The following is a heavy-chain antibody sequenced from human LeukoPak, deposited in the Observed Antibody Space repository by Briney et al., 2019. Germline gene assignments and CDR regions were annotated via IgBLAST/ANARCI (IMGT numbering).Heavy chain of an antibody. V-gene: IGHV4-59*01. J-gene: IGHJ6*03. CDR3: AREVGYSSSSNYYMDV. CDR2: IYYSGST. D-gene: IGHD6-6*01. CDR1: GGSISSYY. Sequence: SETLSLTCTVSGGSISSYYWSWIRQPPGKGLEWIGYIYYSGSTNYNPSLKSRVTISVDTSKNQFSLKLSSVTAADTAVYYCAREVGYSSSSNYYMDVWGKGTTVTVSS.